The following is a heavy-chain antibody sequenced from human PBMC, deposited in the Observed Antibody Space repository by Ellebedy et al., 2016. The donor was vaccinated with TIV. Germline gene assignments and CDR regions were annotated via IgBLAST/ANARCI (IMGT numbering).Heavy chain of an antibody. D-gene: IGHD2-8*01. V-gene: IGHV3-11*01. J-gene: IGHJ4*02. CDR1: GFSFSEYY. CDR2: ISSSGSSI. Sequence: GGSLRLSCAASGFSFSEYYMSWIRQAPGRGLEWAAYISSSGSSIYYADSVRGRFTMSRDNFRNTLYLQVNSLRAEDTAVYYCAKDLGYTYGSPGWGQGTLVTVSS. CDR3: AKDLGYTYGSPG.